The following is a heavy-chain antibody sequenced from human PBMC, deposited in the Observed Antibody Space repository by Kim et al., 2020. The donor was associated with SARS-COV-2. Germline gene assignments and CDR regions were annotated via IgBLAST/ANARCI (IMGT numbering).Heavy chain of an antibody. Sequence: GGSLRLSCAASGFTFSSYAMHWVRQAPGKGLEWVAVISYDGSNKDYADSVKGRFTISRDNSKNTLYLQMNSLKVEDTAVYYCARDMVGPGWVFDYWGQGTLVTVSS. CDR3: ARDMVGPGWVFDY. D-gene: IGHD6-19*01. CDR2: ISYDGSNK. CDR1: GFTFSSYA. J-gene: IGHJ4*02. V-gene: IGHV3-30*04.